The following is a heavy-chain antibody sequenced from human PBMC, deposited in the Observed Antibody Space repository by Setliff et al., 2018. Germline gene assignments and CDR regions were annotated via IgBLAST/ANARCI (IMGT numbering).Heavy chain of an antibody. J-gene: IGHJ4*02. D-gene: IGHD2-21*01. V-gene: IGHV4-34*01. CDR2: ISPGGST. CDR1: GGGGSFSAYY. Sequence: SETLSLTCGVSGGGGSFSAYYWSWIRQPPGKGLEWIGEISPGGSTIYNPSLRSRVTMSVDTAKNRFSLNLTSVTAADTAVYYCARAFIVAPTLFFRRRKGNYMDIWGQGTLVTVSS. CDR3: ARAFIVAPTLFFRRRKGNYMDI.